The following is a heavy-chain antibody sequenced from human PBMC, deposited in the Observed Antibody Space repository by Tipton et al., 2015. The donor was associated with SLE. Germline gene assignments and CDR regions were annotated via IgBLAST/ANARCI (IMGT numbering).Heavy chain of an antibody. J-gene: IGHJ4*02. Sequence: SSSSYYWGWIRQPPGKGLEWVSAISGSGGSTYYADSVKGRFTISRDNSKNTLYLQMNSLRAEDTAVYYCAPPLITTTSFDYWGQGTLVTVSS. D-gene: IGHD1-26*01. V-gene: IGHV3-23*01. CDR1: SSSSYY. CDR2: ISGSGGST. CDR3: APPLITTTSFDY.